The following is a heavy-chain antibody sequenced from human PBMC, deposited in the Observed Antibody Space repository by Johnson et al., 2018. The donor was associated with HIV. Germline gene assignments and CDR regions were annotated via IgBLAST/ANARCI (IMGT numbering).Heavy chain of an antibody. Sequence: QVQLVESGGGVVQPGGSLRLSCAASGFTFSTYGMHWVRQAPGKGLEWVAFIRYDGSNKYYTDSVKGRVTISRDNSKNTLYLQMDNLRTEDTAVDYCARDGVYSSPHDAFDIWGQGTMVIVSS. CDR3: ARDGVYSSPHDAFDI. V-gene: IGHV3-30*02. D-gene: IGHD6-19*01. J-gene: IGHJ3*02. CDR2: IRYDGSNK. CDR1: GFTFSTYG.